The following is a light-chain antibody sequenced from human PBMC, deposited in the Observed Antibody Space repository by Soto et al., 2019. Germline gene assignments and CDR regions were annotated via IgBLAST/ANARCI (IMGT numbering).Light chain of an antibody. Sequence: EIVLTQSPGTLSLSPGERATLSCRASQSVSSSYLAWYQQKPGQAPRLLIYGASSRATGIPDRFSGSGSGTDFTFTISRLEPEDFEVYFCQQYGDSPITFGQGTRLEIK. CDR3: QQYGDSPIT. J-gene: IGKJ5*01. CDR2: GAS. CDR1: QSVSSSY. V-gene: IGKV3-20*01.